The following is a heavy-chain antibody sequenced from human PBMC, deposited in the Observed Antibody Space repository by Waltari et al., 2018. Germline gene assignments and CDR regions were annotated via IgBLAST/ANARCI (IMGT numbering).Heavy chain of an antibody. CDR3: VTGLTTVTAKDYFDH. Sequence: EVQLVESGGGSVQPGGSLRLSCAASGMTFSNYRMNWVRQAPGKGLEWVANIKQDGSEKNYVDSVEGRFSISRDNAQNSLYLQMNSLRAEDTAIYYCVTGLTTVTAKDYFDHWGQGALVTVSS. CDR2: IKQDGSEK. V-gene: IGHV3-7*01. D-gene: IGHD4-17*01. CDR1: GMTFSNYR. J-gene: IGHJ4*02.